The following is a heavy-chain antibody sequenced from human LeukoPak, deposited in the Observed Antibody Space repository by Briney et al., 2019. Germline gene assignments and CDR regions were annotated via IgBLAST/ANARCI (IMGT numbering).Heavy chain of an antibody. CDR2: INPNSGGT. J-gene: IGHJ3*02. Sequence: ASVKVSCKASGYTFTGYYMHWVRQAPGQGLEWMGWINPNSGGTNYAQKFQGRVTMTRDTSISTAYMELSRLRSEDTAVYYCASTNTRYSSSWWYYDAFDIWGQGTMVTVSS. D-gene: IGHD6-13*01. CDR3: ASTNTRYSSSWWYYDAFDI. V-gene: IGHV1-2*02. CDR1: GYTFTGYY.